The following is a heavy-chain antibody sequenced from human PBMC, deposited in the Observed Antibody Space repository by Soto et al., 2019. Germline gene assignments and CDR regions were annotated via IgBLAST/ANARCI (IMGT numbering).Heavy chain of an antibody. CDR1: GFTFSSYG. Sequence: GGTLRLSGAVSGFTFSSYGIHWVRQAPWKGLVWVSRIKTDGITTYYADSVKGRFTISRDNAKNTLYLQMNSLRAEDTAVYYCARVQATATTPGMDVWGQDTTV. CDR3: ARVQATATTPGMDV. J-gene: IGHJ6*02. CDR2: IKTDGITT. D-gene: IGHD4-4*01. V-gene: IGHV3-74*01.